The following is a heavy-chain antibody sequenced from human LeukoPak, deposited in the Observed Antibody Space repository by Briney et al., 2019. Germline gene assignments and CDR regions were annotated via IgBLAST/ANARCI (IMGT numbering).Heavy chain of an antibody. CDR1: GFTFDDYA. V-gene: IGHV3-9*03. J-gene: IGHJ4*02. CDR3: VRVSGFYYDSSGYFGWYFDY. D-gene: IGHD3-22*01. Sequence: GGSLRLSCAASGFTFDDYAMHWVRQAPGKGLEWVSGISWNSGSIGYADSVKGRFTISRDNAKNSLYLQMNSLRAEDMALYYCVRVSGFYYDSSGYFGWYFDYWGQGTLVTVSA. CDR2: ISWNSGSI.